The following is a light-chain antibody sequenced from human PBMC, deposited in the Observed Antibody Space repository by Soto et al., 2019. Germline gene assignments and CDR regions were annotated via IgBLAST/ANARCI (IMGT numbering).Light chain of an antibody. CDR1: QNIPIY. CDR2: AAS. Sequence: IQLTHSPSSLSASLGARATIPCRASQNIPIYLAWNQQKPGEAPKLLIYAASTLYGGVPSRFSGSGSGTDFALTITSLQAEDFATYYCQQLRLYPSSFGGGTKVESK. V-gene: IGKV1-9*01. CDR3: QQLRLYPSS. J-gene: IGKJ4*01.